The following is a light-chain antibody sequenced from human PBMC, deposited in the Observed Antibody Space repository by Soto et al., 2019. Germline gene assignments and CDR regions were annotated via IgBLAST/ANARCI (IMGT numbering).Light chain of an antibody. CDR1: RSVSSY. Sequence: EIVMPQSPATLSVSPGERGTLACRASRSVSSYLAWYQQKPGQAPRLLIYDASNRATGIPARFSGSGSGTEYTLTISSLQSEDFAVYYCQQYNNRPPLTFGGGTKVDIK. J-gene: IGKJ4*01. CDR2: DAS. CDR3: QQYNNRPPLT. V-gene: IGKV3-15*01.